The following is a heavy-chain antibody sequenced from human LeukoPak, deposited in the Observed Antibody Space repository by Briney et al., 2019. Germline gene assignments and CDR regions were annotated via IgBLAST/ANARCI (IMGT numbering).Heavy chain of an antibody. CDR1: GGSNCTGAYF. V-gene: IGHV4-30-4*01. CDR3: ALDGDGAVDI. CDR2: IYYSGST. D-gene: IGHD1-26*01. Sequence: SSQTLSLTCSVSGGSNCTGAYFRNWIRQPPGKGLEWIGYIYYSGSTYYNPSLKSRVSISLDTPKNQFSLKLSSVTAADTAVYFSALDGDGAVDIWGQGTMVTVSS. J-gene: IGHJ3*02.